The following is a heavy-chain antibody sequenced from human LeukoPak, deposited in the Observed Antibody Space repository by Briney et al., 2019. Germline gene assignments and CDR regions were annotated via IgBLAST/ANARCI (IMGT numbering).Heavy chain of an antibody. Sequence: PGGSLRLSCGASGSSFSSYGMNWVRQPPAKGLGWVAVIWSDSTNRFYADSVKGRFTISRDNSQNTVFLQMNSLRVKDTAIYYCARDAQRGFDYSNSLKNWGHGTLVTVSS. V-gene: IGHV3-33*01. D-gene: IGHD4-11*01. CDR3: ARDAQRGFDYSNSLKN. CDR1: GSSFSSYG. CDR2: IWSDSTNR. J-gene: IGHJ4*01.